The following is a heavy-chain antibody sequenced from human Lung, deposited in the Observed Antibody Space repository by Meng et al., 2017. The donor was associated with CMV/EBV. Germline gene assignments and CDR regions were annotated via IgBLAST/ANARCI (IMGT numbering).Heavy chain of an antibody. V-gene: IGHV1-8*03. J-gene: IGHJ6*02. D-gene: IGHD3-3*01. CDR1: GYTFTSYD. Sequence: ASVXVSXKASGYTFTSYDINWVRQATGQGLEWMGWMNPNSGNTGYAQKFQGRVTITRNTSISTAYMELSSLRSEDTAVYYCARVYTCRDDFWRNCYYYGMDVWXQGTTVTVSS. CDR3: ARVYTCRDDFWRNCYYYGMDV. CDR2: MNPNSGNT.